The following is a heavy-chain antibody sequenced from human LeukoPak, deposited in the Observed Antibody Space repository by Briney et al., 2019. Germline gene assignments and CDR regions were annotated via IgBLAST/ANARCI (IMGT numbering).Heavy chain of an antibody. CDR3: ARDRYFPY. Sequence: EGSLRLSCVGSGFRFSSSWMSWVRQAPGKGLEWVANMKEDGSEEHYLDSVKGRFTISRDNAQNSLYLQMNSLRDDDTAIYYCARDRYFPYWGQGTLAIVSS. CDR1: GFRFSSSW. J-gene: IGHJ1*01. D-gene: IGHD1-14*01. CDR2: MKEDGSEE. V-gene: IGHV3-7*01.